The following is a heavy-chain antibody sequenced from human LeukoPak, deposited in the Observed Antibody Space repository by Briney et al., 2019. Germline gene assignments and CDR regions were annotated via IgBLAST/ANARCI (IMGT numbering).Heavy chain of an antibody. D-gene: IGHD4-11*01. Sequence: GGSLRLSCAASGFTFSSYSMSWVRQAPGKGLEWVSYISSSSTIYYADSVKGRFSISRDKAKNSLYLQMSSLRDEDTAVYYCARYAYSGDFDYWGQGTLVTVTS. CDR2: ISSSSTI. CDR3: ARYAYSGDFDY. J-gene: IGHJ4*02. CDR1: GFTFSSYS. V-gene: IGHV3-48*02.